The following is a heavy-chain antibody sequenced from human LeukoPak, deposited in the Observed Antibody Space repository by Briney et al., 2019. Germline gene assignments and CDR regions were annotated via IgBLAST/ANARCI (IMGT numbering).Heavy chain of an antibody. CDR3: ARVGDGYKNDAFDI. V-gene: IGHV3-11*06. Sequence: GGSLRLSCAASGFTFIDYSMSWIRQAPGKGLEWVSYISPTSDYTSYADSVKGRFTIFRDNAKNSLYLQMNSLRAEDTAMYYCARVGDGYKNDAFDIWGQGTMVTVSS. CDR1: GFTFIDYS. J-gene: IGHJ3*02. D-gene: IGHD5-24*01. CDR2: ISPTSDYT.